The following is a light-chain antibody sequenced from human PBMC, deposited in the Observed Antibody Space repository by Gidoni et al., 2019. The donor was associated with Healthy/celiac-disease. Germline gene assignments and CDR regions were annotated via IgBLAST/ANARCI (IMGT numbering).Light chain of an antibody. CDR1: QSISSW. CDR2: KAS. J-gene: IGKJ1*01. CDR3: QQYNSGT. Sequence: DLPMNQSPSTLSASVGDRVTITCRASQSISSWLAWYQQKPGKAPKLLIYKASSVESGVPSRFSGSGSGTEFTLTISSLQPDDFATYYCQQYNSGTFGQGTKVEIK. V-gene: IGKV1-5*03.